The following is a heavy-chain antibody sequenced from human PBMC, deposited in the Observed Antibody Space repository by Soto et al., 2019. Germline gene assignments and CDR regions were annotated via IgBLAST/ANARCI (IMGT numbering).Heavy chain of an antibody. CDR2: IYYSGST. V-gene: IGHV4-31*03. CDR1: GGSISSGGYY. CDR3: ARADSEGYCSGGSCYGYAFDI. J-gene: IGHJ3*02. Sequence: SETLSLTCTVSGGSISSGGYYWSWIRQHPGKGLEWIGYIYYSGSTYYNPSLKSRVTISVDTSKNQFSLKLSSVTAADTAVYYCARADSEGYCSGGSCYGYAFDIWGQGTMVTVSS. D-gene: IGHD2-15*01.